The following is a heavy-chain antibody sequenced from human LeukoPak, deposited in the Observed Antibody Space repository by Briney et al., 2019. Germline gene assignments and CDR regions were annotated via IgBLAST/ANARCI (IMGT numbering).Heavy chain of an antibody. CDR2: IYHSGST. V-gene: IGHV4-38-2*01. D-gene: IGHD5-18*01. CDR3: ARLGKRGYSYGYDYYYYMDV. CDR1: GYSISSGYY. J-gene: IGHJ6*03. Sequence: SETLSLTCAVSGYSISSGYYWGWIRQPPGKGLEWIGSIYHSGSTYYNPSLKSRVTTSVDTSKNQFSLKLSSVTAADTAVYYCARLGKRGYSYGYDYYYYMDVWGKGTTVTVSS.